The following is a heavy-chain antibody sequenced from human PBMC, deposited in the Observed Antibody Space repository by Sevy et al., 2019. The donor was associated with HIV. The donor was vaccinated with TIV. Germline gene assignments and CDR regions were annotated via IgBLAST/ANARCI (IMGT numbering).Heavy chain of an antibody. CDR3: ARATYCSSTSCYYAFDI. CDR1: GFTFSSYW. J-gene: IGHJ3*02. V-gene: IGHV3-74*01. Sequence: GGSLRLSCAASGFTFSSYWMHWVRQAPGKGLVWVSRINSDGSSTSYADSVKGRFTISRDNAKNTLYLQMNSLRAEDTAVYYCARATYCSSTSCYYAFDIWCQGTMVTVSS. D-gene: IGHD2-2*01. CDR2: INSDGSST.